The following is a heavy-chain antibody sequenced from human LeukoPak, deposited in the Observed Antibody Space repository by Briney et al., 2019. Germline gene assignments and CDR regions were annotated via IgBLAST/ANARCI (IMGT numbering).Heavy chain of an antibody. CDR2: INGGGVNT. CDR1: GFTFSSYA. V-gene: IGHV3-23*01. Sequence: GGSLRLSCAASGFTFSSYAMSWVRQAPGKGLEWVSTINGGGVNTHYADSVGGRFTISRDNSKNTLYLQMDSLRGEDTAVYYCAKDFRIGYSAHFDYWGQGALVAVSS. J-gene: IGHJ4*02. CDR3: AKDFRIGYSAHFDY. D-gene: IGHD2-21*01.